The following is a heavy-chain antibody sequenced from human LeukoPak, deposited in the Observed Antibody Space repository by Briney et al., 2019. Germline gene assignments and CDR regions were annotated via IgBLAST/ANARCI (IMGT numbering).Heavy chain of an antibody. V-gene: IGHV1-69*01. CDR3: ARVGQVRGVIRMWFDP. Sequence: SLKVSSTASRGAFIKYGISSVRQAPGQGLEWTGGIIPVFGTTKYAQKFQGRVTITADESTSTAYMELRSLRSDDTAVYYWARVGQVRGVIRMWFDPWGQGTLVTVSS. CDR2: IIPVFGTT. J-gene: IGHJ5*02. CDR1: RGAFIKYG. D-gene: IGHD3-10*01.